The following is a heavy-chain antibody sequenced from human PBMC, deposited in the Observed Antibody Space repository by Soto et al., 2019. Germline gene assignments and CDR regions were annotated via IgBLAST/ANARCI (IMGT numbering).Heavy chain of an antibody. CDR3: ASSSGDLDVYGMDI. J-gene: IGHJ6*02. CDR1: GFTFSRYA. D-gene: IGHD3-10*01. V-gene: IGHV3-23*01. Sequence: EAQLLESGGGLVQPGGSLRLSCAASGFTFSRYAMSWVSQAPGKGLEWVSTVTGGGHTTYNADSVNGRFTISRDNSKNPLYLQMNNLRAEDTAIYYCASSSGDLDVYGMDIWGPGTTVTVSS. CDR2: VTGGGHTT.